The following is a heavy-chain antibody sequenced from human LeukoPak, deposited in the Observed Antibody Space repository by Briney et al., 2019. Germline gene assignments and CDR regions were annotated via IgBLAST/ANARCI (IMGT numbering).Heavy chain of an antibody. CDR1: GYTFTSYG. V-gene: IGHV1-18*01. D-gene: IGHD3-10*01. CDR2: ISAYNGNT. Sequence: ASVKVSCKASGYTFTSYGISWVRQAPGQGLEWMGWISAYNGNTNYAQKLQGRVTMTTDTSTSTAYMELRSLRSDDTAVYYCAREMSYYGSGSYSIYYYYYGMDVWGQGTTVTVSS. J-gene: IGHJ6*02. CDR3: AREMSYYGSGSYSIYYYYYGMDV.